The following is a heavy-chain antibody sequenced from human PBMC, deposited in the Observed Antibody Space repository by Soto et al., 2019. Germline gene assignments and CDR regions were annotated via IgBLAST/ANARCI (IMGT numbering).Heavy chain of an antibody. CDR2: IYHSGST. J-gene: IGHJ4*02. CDR3: ARVDSSSWYRRVDY. CDR1: GGSISSSNW. D-gene: IGHD6-13*01. V-gene: IGHV4-4*02. Sequence: SETLSLTCAVSGGSISSSNWWSWVRQPPGKGLEWIGEIYHSGSTNYNPSLKSRVTISVDKSKNQFSLKLSSVTAADTAVYYCARVDSSSWYRRVDYWGQGTLVTVSS.